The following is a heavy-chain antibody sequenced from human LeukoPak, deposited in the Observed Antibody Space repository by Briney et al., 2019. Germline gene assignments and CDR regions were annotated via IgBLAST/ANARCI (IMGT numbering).Heavy chain of an antibody. V-gene: IGHV1-2*02. J-gene: IGHJ4*02. Sequence: GASVKVSCEASGFTFTGYYMHWVRQAPGQGLEWMGWINPNSGGTNYAQKFQGRVTMTRDTSISTAYMELSRLRSDDTAVYYCARDSGPYYGDYDRCLDYWGQGTLVTVSS. CDR1: GFTFTGYY. CDR2: INPNSGGT. D-gene: IGHD4-17*01. CDR3: ARDSGPYYGDYDRCLDY.